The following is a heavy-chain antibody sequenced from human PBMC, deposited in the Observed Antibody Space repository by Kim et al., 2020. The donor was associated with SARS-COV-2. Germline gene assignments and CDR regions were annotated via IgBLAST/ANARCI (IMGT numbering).Heavy chain of an antibody. CDR3: ARDGSSESSSWANYFDY. V-gene: IGHV3-30*07. Sequence: VKGRFTISIDNSKNTLYLQMNSLRAEDTAVYYCARDGSSESSSWANYFDYWGQGTLVTVSS. D-gene: IGHD6-13*01. J-gene: IGHJ4*02.